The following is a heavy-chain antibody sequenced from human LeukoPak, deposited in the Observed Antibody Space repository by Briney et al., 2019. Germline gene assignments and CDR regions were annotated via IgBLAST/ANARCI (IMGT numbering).Heavy chain of an antibody. J-gene: IGHJ4*02. CDR1: GFTFSSYA. CDR2: ISGSGGST. Sequence: GGSLRLSCAASGFTFSSYAMSWVRRAPGKGLEWVAAISGSGGSTYYADSVKGRFTISRDNSKNTLYLQMNSMRAEDTAVYYCAKNILTGYHNYWGQGTLVTVSS. V-gene: IGHV3-23*01. D-gene: IGHD3-9*01. CDR3: AKNILTGYHNY.